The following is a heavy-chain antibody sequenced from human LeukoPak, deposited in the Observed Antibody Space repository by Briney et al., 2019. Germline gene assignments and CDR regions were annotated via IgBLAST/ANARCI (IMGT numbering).Heavy chain of an antibody. CDR1: GFTFSRLG. CDR2: IWHDGSVE. Sequence: GRSLRLSCAASGFTFSRLGMQWVRQAPGKGLEWVAMIWHDGSVEEYAASVKGRFTISRDNSRDNLFLQMNRLRDDDTAVYYCAKEGDQFRGYLDAWGKGTTVTVSS. CDR3: AKEGDQFRGYLDA. V-gene: IGHV3-33*06. J-gene: IGHJ6*03. D-gene: IGHD3-16*01.